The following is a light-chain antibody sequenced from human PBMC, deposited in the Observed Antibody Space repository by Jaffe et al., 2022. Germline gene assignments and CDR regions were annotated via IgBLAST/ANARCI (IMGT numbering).Light chain of an antibody. CDR3: LQYDTYPWT. Sequence: DIQMTQSPSALSAFVGDRVTITCRASQSINSWLAWYQQKPGKAPKLLIYKASNLDSGVPSRFSGTESGTDFSLTISSLQPDDFAVYYCLQYDTYPWTFGQGTRVDIK. CDR2: KAS. CDR1: QSINSW. J-gene: IGKJ1*01. V-gene: IGKV1-5*03.